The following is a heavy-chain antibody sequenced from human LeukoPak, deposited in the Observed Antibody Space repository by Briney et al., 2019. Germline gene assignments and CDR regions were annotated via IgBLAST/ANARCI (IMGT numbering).Heavy chain of an antibody. D-gene: IGHD4-17*01. Sequence: SETLSLTCTVSGDSISSYSWTWIRQPPGKGLEWIGYIYYSGSTNCNPSLKSRVTISVDASKNQFSLKLTSVTAADTAVYYCARSSSVTTLQLWGQGTLVAVSS. J-gene: IGHJ4*02. CDR1: GDSISSYS. CDR3: ARSSSVTTLQL. V-gene: IGHV4-59*01. CDR2: IYYSGST.